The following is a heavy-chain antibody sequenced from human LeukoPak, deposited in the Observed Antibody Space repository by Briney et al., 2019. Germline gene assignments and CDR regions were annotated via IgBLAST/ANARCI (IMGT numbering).Heavy chain of an antibody. CDR3: ARGVREKNRGFLLYYYYYMDV. CDR1: GGSISSNNYY. V-gene: IGHV4-39*07. CDR2: IYYSGST. Sequence: SETLSLTCTVSGGSISSNNYYWGWIRQPPGKGLEWIGSIYYSGSTYYNPSLKSRITISVDTSKNQFSLDLSSVTAADTAVYYCARGVREKNRGFLLYYYYYMDVWGKGTTVAISS. D-gene: IGHD3-10*01. J-gene: IGHJ6*03.